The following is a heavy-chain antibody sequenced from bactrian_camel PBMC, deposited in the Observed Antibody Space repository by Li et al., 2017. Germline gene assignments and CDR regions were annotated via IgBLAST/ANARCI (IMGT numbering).Heavy chain of an antibody. Sequence: HVQLVESGGGLVQPGGSLRLSCAASGFTFSTSTKNWFRQAPGKELAWVARISAHSTSIQYADFAKGRFTISRDNAKNTLYLQLDSLNTEDTTIYYCATLGQAPEGQGTQVTVS. CDR1: GFTFSTST. J-gene: IGHJ4*01. CDR2: ISAHSTSI. V-gene: IGHV3-2*01. D-gene: IGHD1*01.